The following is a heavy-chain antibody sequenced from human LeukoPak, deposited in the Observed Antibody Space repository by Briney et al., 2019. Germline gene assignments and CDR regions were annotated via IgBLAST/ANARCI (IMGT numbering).Heavy chain of an antibody. CDR1: GFTFSSYG. J-gene: IGHJ4*02. CDR2: ISYDGNNE. D-gene: IGHD3-22*01. Sequence: PGGSLRLSCAASGFTFSSYGMHWVRQAPGKGLEWVAVISYDGNNENYADSVKGRFTISRDNSKNTLYLQMNSLRAEDTAVYYCARDYYDSSGYYFDYWGQGTLVTVSS. V-gene: IGHV3-30*03. CDR3: ARDYYDSSGYYFDY.